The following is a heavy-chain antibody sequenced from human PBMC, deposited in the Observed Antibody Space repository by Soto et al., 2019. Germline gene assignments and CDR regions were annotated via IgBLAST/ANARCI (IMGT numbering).Heavy chain of an antibody. D-gene: IGHD1-1*01. V-gene: IGHV3-7*03. CDR3: ARDWLNYYFDK. J-gene: IGHJ4*02. CDR2: INQDGSQK. CDR1: GFIFSDYS. Sequence: PGGSLRLSCSVSGFIFSDYSMHWVRQAPGKGLEWVANINQDGSQKYYLDSVRDRFTISRDNGKNSIYLQMNSLRAADTAVYYRARDWLNYYFDKWGQGALVTVSS.